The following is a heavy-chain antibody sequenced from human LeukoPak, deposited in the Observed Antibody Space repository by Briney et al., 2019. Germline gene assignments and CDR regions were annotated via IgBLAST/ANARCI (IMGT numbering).Heavy chain of an antibody. V-gene: IGHV3-7*01. D-gene: IGHD3-10*01. CDR2: IKQDGSEK. CDR1: GTTFSSYW. J-gene: IGHJ5*02. CDR3: ARASYYGSGSFNWFDP. Sequence: AGGSLRLSCAASGTTFSSYWMSWVRQAPGKGLEWVANIKQDGSEKYYVDSVKGRFTISRDNAKNSLYLQMNSLRVEDTAVYYCARASYYGSGSFNWFDPWGQGTLVTVSS.